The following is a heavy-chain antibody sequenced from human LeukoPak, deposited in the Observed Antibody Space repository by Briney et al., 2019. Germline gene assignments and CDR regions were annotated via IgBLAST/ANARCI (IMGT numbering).Heavy chain of an antibody. CDR2: INHSGST. CDR3: ARGQGNSSGPERWFDP. D-gene: IGHD6-19*01. J-gene: IGHJ5*02. CDR1: GGSFSGYY. V-gene: IGHV4-34*01. Sequence: SETLSLTCAVYGGSFSGYYWSWIRQPPGKGLEWIGEINHSGSTNYNPSLKSRVTISVDTSNNQFSLKLSSVTAADTAVYYCARGQGNSSGPERWFDPWGQGTLVTVSS.